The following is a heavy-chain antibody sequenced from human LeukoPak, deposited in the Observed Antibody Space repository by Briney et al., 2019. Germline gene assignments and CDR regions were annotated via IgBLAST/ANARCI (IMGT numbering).Heavy chain of an antibody. CDR3: ARGGYYGSGNDFRFDP. CDR2: IYYTGST. Sequence: SETLSLTCTVSAGSISSTSYYWGWIRQPPGKGLEWIGSIYYTGSTNYNPSLKSRVTISVETSKNQFSLKLKSVTAADTAVYYCARGGYYGSGNDFRFDPWGQGTLVTVSS. D-gene: IGHD3-10*01. J-gene: IGHJ5*02. CDR1: AGSISSTSYY. V-gene: IGHV4-39*07.